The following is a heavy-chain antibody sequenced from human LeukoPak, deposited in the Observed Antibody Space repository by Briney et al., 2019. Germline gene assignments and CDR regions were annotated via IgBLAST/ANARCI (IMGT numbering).Heavy chain of an antibody. CDR1: GGSISSYY. CDR2: IYYSGST. D-gene: IGHD3-10*01. CDR3: ARAHYYGSGSYFYYYYGMDV. V-gene: IGHV4-59*01. Sequence: SETLSLTCTVSGGSISSYYWSWIRQPPGKGLEWIGYIYYSGSTNYNPSLKSRVTISVDTSKDQFSLKLSSVTAADTAVYYCARAHYYGSGSYFYYYYGMDVWGQGTTVTVSS. J-gene: IGHJ6*02.